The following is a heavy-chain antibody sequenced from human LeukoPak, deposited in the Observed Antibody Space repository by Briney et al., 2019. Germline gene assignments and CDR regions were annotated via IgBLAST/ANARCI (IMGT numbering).Heavy chain of an antibody. CDR2: IYYSGST. J-gene: IGHJ4*02. Sequence: SETLSFTCTVSGGSISSYYWSWIRQPPGKGLEWIGYIYYSGSTNYNPSLKSRVTISVDTSKNQFSLKLSSVTAADTAVYYCARDEGLYCTNGVCFGHWGQGTLVTVSS. CDR3: ARDEGLYCTNGVCFGH. V-gene: IGHV4-59*01. CDR1: GGSISSYY. D-gene: IGHD2-8*01.